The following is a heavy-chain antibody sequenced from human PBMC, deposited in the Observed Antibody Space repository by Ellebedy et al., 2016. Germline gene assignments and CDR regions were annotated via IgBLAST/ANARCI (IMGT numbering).Heavy chain of an antibody. D-gene: IGHD6-13*01. CDR1: GFTFSSFA. CDR3: AGDSRGGTALGTSLHY. J-gene: IGHJ4*02. Sequence: GGSLRLSCAASGFTFSSFAMNWVRQAPGKGLEWVSVINNSGGNSNHADSVKGRFTISRDNSKNTLYLQMNTLRVEDTAMYYCAGDSRGGTALGTSLHYWGQGTLVIVSS. V-gene: IGHV3-23*01. CDR2: INNSGGNS.